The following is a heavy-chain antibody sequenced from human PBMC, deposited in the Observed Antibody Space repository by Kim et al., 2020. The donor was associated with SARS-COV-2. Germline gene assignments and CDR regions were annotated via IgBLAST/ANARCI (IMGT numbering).Heavy chain of an antibody. CDR2: IIPIFGTA. D-gene: IGHD3-10*01. V-gene: IGHV1-69*13. Sequence: SVKVSCKASGGTFSSYAISWVRQAPGQGLEWMGGIIPIFGTANYAQKFQGRVTITADESTSTAYMELSSLRSEDTAVYYCARATMVRGVIIPNWFDPWGQGTLVTVSS. J-gene: IGHJ5*02. CDR1: GGTFSSYA. CDR3: ARATMVRGVIIPNWFDP.